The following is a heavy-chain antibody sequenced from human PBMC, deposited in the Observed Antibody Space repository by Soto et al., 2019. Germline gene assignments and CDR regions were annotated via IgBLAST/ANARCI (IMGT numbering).Heavy chain of an antibody. V-gene: IGHV1-69*12. D-gene: IGHD2-8*01. CDR2: IIPIFGTA. CDR3: GRELRGVPLPSSGAHYWYFDL. CDR1: GGTFSSYA. J-gene: IGHJ2*01. Sequence: QVQLVQSGAEVKKPGSSVKVSCKASGGTFSSYAISWVRQAPGQGLEWMGGIIPIFGTANYAQKFQGRVTIPAEESTXXAXMXXSSLRSEDTAVDYCGRELRGVPLPSSGAHYWYFDLWGRGTLVTVSS.